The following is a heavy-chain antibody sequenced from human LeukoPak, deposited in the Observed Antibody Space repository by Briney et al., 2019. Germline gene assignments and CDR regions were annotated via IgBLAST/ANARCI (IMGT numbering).Heavy chain of an antibody. CDR2: ISSSGSTI. Sequence: PGGSLRLSCAASGFTFSDYYMSWIRQAPGKGLEWVSYISSSGSTIYYADSVKGRFTISRDNAKNSLYLQMNSLRAEDTAVYYCARGCGVAEPAAMGGDYGMDVWGQGTTVTVSS. D-gene: IGHD2-2*01. V-gene: IGHV3-11*01. CDR1: GFTFSDYY. J-gene: IGHJ6*02. CDR3: ARGCGVAEPAAMGGDYGMDV.